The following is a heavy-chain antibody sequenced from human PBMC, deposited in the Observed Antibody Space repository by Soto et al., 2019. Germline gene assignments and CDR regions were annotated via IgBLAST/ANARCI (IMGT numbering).Heavy chain of an antibody. Sequence: QVQLQESGPGLVKPSETLSLTCTVSGGSISTDYWSWIRQPPGKGLEWIGYIYYGGSINYNPSLQXRXAXSXXPSKSQFSLKRTSVTAADTAVYYCARHWDWGSLAYWGQGTLVTVSS. J-gene: IGHJ4*02. CDR2: IYYGGSI. CDR3: ARHWDWGSLAY. D-gene: IGHD3-16*01. CDR1: GGSISTDY. V-gene: IGHV4-59*08.